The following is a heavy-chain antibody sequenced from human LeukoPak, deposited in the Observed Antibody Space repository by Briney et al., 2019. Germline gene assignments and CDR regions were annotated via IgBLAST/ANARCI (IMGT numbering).Heavy chain of an antibody. CDR1: GYTFTSYD. J-gene: IGHJ4*02. CDR2: MNPNSGNT. Sequence: GASVKVSCKASGYTFTSYDINWVRQATGQGLEWMGRMNPNSGNTGYAQKFQGRVTMTRNTSISTAYMELSSLRSGDTAVYYCARVMRSRYYYDSSGLNPGYWGQGTLVTVSS. D-gene: IGHD3-22*01. V-gene: IGHV1-8*01. CDR3: ARVMRSRYYYDSSGLNPGY.